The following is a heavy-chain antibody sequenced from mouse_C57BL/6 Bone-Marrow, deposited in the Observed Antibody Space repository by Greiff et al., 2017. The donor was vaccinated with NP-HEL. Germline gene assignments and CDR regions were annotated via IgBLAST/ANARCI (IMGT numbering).Heavy chain of an antibody. CDR3: ARYYCGSSSFDC. J-gene: IGHJ2*01. CDR1: GYTFTSYL. D-gene: IGHD1-1*01. Sequence: VQLQQPGAELVKPGASVKLSCKASGYTFTSYLMHWVKQRPGRGLEWIGRIDPNSGGTKYNEKFKSKATLTVDKPSSTAYMHLNSLTSEDPAVYYCARYYCGSSSFDCGGQGTTLTVSS. V-gene: IGHV1-72*01. CDR2: IDPNSGGT.